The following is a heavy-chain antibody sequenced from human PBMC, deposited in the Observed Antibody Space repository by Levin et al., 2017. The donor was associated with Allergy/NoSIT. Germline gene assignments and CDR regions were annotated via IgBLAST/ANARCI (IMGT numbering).Heavy chain of an antibody. D-gene: IGHD3-22*01. CDR3: ARDRRGHYDASGYYDYFDC. Sequence: HGESLKISCAASGFNVSSHYISWVRQAPGKGLEWVSIMYAGGSTYYADSVNGRFTVSRDTSKNTLYLQMNSLRAEDTAVYYCARDRRGHYDASGYYDYFDCWGQGTLVTVSS. V-gene: IGHV3-66*01. J-gene: IGHJ4*02. CDR2: MYAGGST. CDR1: GFNVSSHY.